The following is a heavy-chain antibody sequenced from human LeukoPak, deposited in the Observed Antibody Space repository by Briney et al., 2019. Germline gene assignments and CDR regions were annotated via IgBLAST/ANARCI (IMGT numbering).Heavy chain of an antibody. CDR3: AKDLGLGRYFDWLSGLVDY. D-gene: IGHD3-9*01. V-gene: IGHV3-23*01. CDR2: ISGSGGST. J-gene: IGHJ4*02. CDR1: GFTFSSYA. Sequence: GGSLRLSCAASGFTFSSYAMSWVRQAPGKGLEWVSAISGSGGSTYYADSVKGRFTISRDNSKNTLYLQMNSLRAVDTAVYYCAKDLGLGRYFDWLSGLVDYWGQGTLVTVSS.